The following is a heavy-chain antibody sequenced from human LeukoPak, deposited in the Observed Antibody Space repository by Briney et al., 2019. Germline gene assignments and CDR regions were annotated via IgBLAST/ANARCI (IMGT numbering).Heavy chain of an antibody. D-gene: IGHD5-12*01. CDR2: IYYSGST. V-gene: IGHV4-39*01. CDR3: ARGGYSGYDLGIGFDY. CDR1: GGSISSSSYY. J-gene: IGHJ4*02. Sequence: SETLSLTCTVSGGSISSSSYYWCWIRQPPGKGLEWFGIIYYSGSTYYNPSLKSRVTISVDTSQNQFSLKLSSVTAADTAVYYCARGGYSGYDLGIGFDYWGQGTLVTVSS.